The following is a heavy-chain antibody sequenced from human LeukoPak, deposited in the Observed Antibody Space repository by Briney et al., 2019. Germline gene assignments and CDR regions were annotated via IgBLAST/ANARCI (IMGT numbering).Heavy chain of an antibody. CDR1: GGSFIGFH. J-gene: IGHJ6*03. Sequence: SETLSLTCAVYGGSFIGFHWNWIRQPPGKGLEWIGDINHSGSTNYNPSLTSRVTISVDTSKNQFSLKLRFVTAADTAVYYCARVRCSGGSCPYYYYYYYMDVWGKGTTVTVSS. V-gene: IGHV4-34*01. D-gene: IGHD2-15*01. CDR2: INHSGST. CDR3: ARVRCSGGSCPYYYYYYYMDV.